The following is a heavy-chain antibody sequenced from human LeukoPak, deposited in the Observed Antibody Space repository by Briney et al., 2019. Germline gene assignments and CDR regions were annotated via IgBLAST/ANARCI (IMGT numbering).Heavy chain of an antibody. Sequence: GGSLRLSCAASGFTFSGSAIHWVRQASGKGLEWVGRIRSKAYSYATAYAASVKGRFTISRDDSEDTSYLQMNSLKTEDTAVYHCTGGLYSSFDYWGQGALVTVSS. CDR3: TGGLYSSFDY. J-gene: IGHJ4*02. CDR2: IRSKAYSYAT. V-gene: IGHV3-73*01. CDR1: GFTFSGSA. D-gene: IGHD3-16*02.